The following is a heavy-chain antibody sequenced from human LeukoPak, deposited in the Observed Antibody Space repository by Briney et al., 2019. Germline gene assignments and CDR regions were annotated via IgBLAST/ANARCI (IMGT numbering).Heavy chain of an antibody. Sequence: ASVKVSCKASGYTFTGYYMHWVRQAPGQGLEWMGWINPNTGGTNYAQKFQVRVTMTRDTSISTAYMELSRLRSDDTAVYYCARGIGGYYYYMDVWGKGTTVTVSS. CDR1: GYTFTGYY. CDR2: INPNTGGT. CDR3: ARGIGGYYYYMDV. V-gene: IGHV1-2*02. D-gene: IGHD3-10*01. J-gene: IGHJ6*03.